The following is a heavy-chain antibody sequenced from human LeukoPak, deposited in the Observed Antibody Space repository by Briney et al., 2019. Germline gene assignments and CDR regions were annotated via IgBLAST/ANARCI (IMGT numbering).Heavy chain of an antibody. J-gene: IGHJ6*03. Sequence: GGSLRLSCAASGFTFSSYGMHWVRQAPGKGLEWVAVISYDGSNKYYADSVKGRFTISRDNSKNTLYLQMNSLRAEDTAVYYCARLGGSYYMDVWGKGTTVTISS. CDR3: ARLGGSYYMDV. V-gene: IGHV3-30*03. CDR1: GFTFSSYG. D-gene: IGHD1-26*01. CDR2: ISYDGSNK.